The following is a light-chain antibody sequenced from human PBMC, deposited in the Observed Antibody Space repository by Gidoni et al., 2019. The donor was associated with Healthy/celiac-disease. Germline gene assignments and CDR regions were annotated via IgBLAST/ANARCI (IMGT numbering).Light chain of an antibody. Sequence: QSALTHPASVSVSPGHSITISCTGTSSDVGGYNSVSWYQQHTGKAPKLMIYDVSNRPSGVSNRFSGSKSGNTASMTISGLQAEDEADYYCSSYTSSSSYVFGTGTKVTVL. J-gene: IGLJ1*01. CDR2: DVS. V-gene: IGLV2-14*03. CDR1: SSDVGGYNS. CDR3: SSYTSSSSYV.